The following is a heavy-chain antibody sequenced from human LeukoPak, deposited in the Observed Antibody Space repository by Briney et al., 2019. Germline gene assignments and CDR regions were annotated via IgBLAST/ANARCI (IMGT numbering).Heavy chain of an antibody. J-gene: IGHJ4*02. CDR2: VFNGGTT. V-gene: IGHV4-59*11. CDR3: ASRSAGSTWYGVFDY. CDR1: GGSINSHY. Sequence: PSETLSLTCSVSGGSINSHYWSWIRQSPGKRLEWIGYVFNGGTTNYNPSFKSRVTMSLDTSRDQFSLRLSSVTAADMAIYYCASRSAGSTWYGVFDYWSQGTLVTVSS. D-gene: IGHD6-13*01.